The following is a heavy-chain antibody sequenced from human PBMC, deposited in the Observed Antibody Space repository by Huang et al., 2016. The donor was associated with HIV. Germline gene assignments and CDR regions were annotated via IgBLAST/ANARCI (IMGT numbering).Heavy chain of an antibody. CDR2: ITYDGKNK. Sequence: QVHLVESGGGVVQPGRSLRLSCAASGFTFSGYGMHWVRQAPGKGLEWVAFITYDGKNKYYADSVRGRFTGSRDNSQNTVSLQMNTLRAEDTAVYYCAKDNDLYYFDYWGQGTLVTVSS. CDR3: AKDNDLYYFDY. J-gene: IGHJ4*02. CDR1: GFTFSGYG. D-gene: IGHD1-1*01. V-gene: IGHV3-30*18.